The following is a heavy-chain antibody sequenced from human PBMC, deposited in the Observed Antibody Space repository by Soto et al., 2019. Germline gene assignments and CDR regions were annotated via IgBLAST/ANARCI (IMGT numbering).Heavy chain of an antibody. CDR3: TRDRGYCSGGSCYIVPFDY. V-gene: IGHV3-21*01. J-gene: IGHJ4*02. CDR2: ISSSSSYI. Sequence: PGGSLRLSCAASGFTFSSYSMNWVRQAPGKGLEWVSSISSSSSYIYYADSVKGRFTISRDNAKNSLYLQMNSLRAEDTAVYYCTRDRGYCSGGSCYIVPFDYWGQGTLVTVSS. CDR1: GFTFSSYS. D-gene: IGHD2-15*01.